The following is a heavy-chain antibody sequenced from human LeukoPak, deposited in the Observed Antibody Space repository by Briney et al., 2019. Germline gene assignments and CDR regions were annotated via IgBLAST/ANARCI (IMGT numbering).Heavy chain of an antibody. D-gene: IGHD5-24*01. CDR2: IIPIFGTA. CDR1: GGTFSSYA. J-gene: IGHJ5*02. CDR3: ARTGRDGYTYGNWFDP. V-gene: IGHV1-69*05. Sequence: ASVKVSCKASGGTFSSYAISWGRQAPGEGLEWRGRIIPIFGTANYAQKFQGRVTITTDESTSTAYMELSSLRSEDTAAYYCARTGRDGYTYGNWFDPWGQGTLVTVYS.